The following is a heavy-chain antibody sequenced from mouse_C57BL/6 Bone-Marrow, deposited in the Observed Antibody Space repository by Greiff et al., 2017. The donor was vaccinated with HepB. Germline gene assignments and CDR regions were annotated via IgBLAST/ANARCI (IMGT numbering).Heavy chain of an antibody. CDR1: GYTFTSYW. Sequence: VQLQQPGAELVKPGASVKMSCKASGYTFTSYWITWVKQRPGQGLEWIGDIYPGSGSTNYNEKFKSKATLTVDTSSSTAYMQLSSLTSEDSAVYYCARWGLSGTGFDYWGQGTTLTVSS. CDR2: IYPGSGST. D-gene: IGHD4-1*01. CDR3: ARWGLSGTGFDY. V-gene: IGHV1-55*01. J-gene: IGHJ2*01.